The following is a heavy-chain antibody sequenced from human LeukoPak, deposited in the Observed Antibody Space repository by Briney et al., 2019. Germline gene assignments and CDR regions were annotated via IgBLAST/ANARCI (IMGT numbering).Heavy chain of an antibody. CDR2: IIPIFGTA. J-gene: IGHJ6*04. CDR1: GGTFSSYA. Sequence: APVKVSCKASGGTFSSYAISWVRQAPGQGLEWMGGIIPIFGTANYAQKFQGRVTITADESTSTAYMELSSLRSEDTAVYYCARNAVPDRPFSGMDVWGKGTTVTVSS. V-gene: IGHV1-69*13. D-gene: IGHD2-2*01. CDR3: ARNAVPDRPFSGMDV.